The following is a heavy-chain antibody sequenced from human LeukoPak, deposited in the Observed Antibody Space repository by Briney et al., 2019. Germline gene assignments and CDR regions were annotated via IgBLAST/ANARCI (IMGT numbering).Heavy chain of an antibody. V-gene: IGHV4-4*02. CDR3: ARQGSSSWAFDY. Sequence: SETLSLTCAVSGDSMSSNNWWTWVRQPPGKGLEWIGYIYYSGSTNYNPSLKSRVTISVDTSKKQFSLKLSSVTAADTAVYYCARQGSSSWAFDYWGQGTLVTVSS. CDR2: IYYSGST. CDR1: GDSMSSNNW. D-gene: IGHD6-13*01. J-gene: IGHJ4*02.